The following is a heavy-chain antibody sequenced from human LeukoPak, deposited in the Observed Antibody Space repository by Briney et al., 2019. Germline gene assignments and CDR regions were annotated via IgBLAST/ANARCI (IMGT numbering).Heavy chain of an antibody. V-gene: IGHV3-30*02. CDR2: IRFDGSNK. Sequence: GGSLRLSCAASGFTFSSYGMHWVRQAPGKGLEWVAFIRFDGSNKYYADSVKGRFTISRDNAKNSLYLQMNSLRAEDTAVYYCARGYYDFWSGYPPQPEFGMDVWGKGTTVTVSS. J-gene: IGHJ6*04. CDR1: GFTFSSYG. CDR3: ARGYYDFWSGYPPQPEFGMDV. D-gene: IGHD3-3*01.